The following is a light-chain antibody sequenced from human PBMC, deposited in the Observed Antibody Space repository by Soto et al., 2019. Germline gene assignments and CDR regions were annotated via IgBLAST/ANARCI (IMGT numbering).Light chain of an antibody. J-gene: IGKJ1*01. CDR1: ESIRTW. CDR3: QKDNNYPTT. CDR2: DDS. Sequence: AQSPSXTSPNPGESGPTNCRDSESIRTWLDWYKNKKGKPXKXXXYDDSSLESGVPSRFRGSGSGTEFTLTIIKLQPDEFATYFCQKDNNYPTTFGQGTKVDI. V-gene: IGKV1-5*01.